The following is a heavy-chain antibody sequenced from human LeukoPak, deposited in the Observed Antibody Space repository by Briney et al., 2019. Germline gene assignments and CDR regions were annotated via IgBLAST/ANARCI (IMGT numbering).Heavy chain of an antibody. J-gene: IGHJ4*02. CDR1: GFAFSNYG. V-gene: IGHV3-30*02. CDR3: ARELRYYYDSSGYYYGSPLSY. D-gene: IGHD3-22*01. CDR2: IRDDERNK. Sequence: GGSLRLSCAASGFAFSNYGMHWVRQAPGKGLEWVAFIRDDERNKYYADSVKGRFTISRDNSKNTLYLQMNSLRAEDTAVYYCARELRYYYDSSGYYYGSPLSYWGQGTLVTVSS.